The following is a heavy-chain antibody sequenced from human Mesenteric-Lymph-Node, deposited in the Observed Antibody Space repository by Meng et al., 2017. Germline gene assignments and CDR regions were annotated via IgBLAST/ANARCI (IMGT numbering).Heavy chain of an antibody. V-gene: IGHV3-53*01. CDR3: AVGKGGEGCFDL. J-gene: IGHJ2*01. CDR2: IYSGGST. CDR1: GFTVSNNY. D-gene: IGHD3-16*01. Sequence: GESLKISCAASGFTVSNNYVTWVRQAPGKGLEWVSVIYSGGSTYYADSVKGRFTISRDNSKNTVYLQMNSLRAEDTAVYYCAVGKGGEGCFDLWGRGTLVTVSS.